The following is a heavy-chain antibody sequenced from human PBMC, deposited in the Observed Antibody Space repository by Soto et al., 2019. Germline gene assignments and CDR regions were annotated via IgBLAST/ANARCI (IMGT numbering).Heavy chain of an antibody. V-gene: IGHV4-30-4*01. D-gene: IGHD2-15*01. CDR1: GGSISSGDYY. CDR3: ARSPKDIVVVVGEYYFDY. Sequence: ASETLSLTCTVSGGSISSGDYYWSWIRQPPGKGLEWIGYIYYSGSTYYNPSLKSRVTISVDTSKNQFSLKLSSVTAADTAVYYCARSPKDIVVVVGEYYFDYWGQGTLVTVSS. CDR2: IYYSGST. J-gene: IGHJ4*02.